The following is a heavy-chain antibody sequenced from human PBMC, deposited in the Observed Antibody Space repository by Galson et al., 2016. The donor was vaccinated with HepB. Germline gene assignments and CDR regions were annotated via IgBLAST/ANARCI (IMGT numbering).Heavy chain of an antibody. CDR1: GYGFAGYW. V-gene: IGHV5-51*03. CDR2: IYPDDAST. Sequence: QSGAEAKKPGESLKISCKGSGYGFAGYWIGWVRQMPGEGLEWTGIIYPDDASTGYSPSFLRQVTFSVDKSISTAYLHWSSLKAPDTAMYYCARLGDPNFNPQAATFATHYFDYWGQGTLVTVSS. J-gene: IGHJ4*02. CDR3: ARLGDPNFNPQAATFATHYFDY. D-gene: IGHD3-10*01.